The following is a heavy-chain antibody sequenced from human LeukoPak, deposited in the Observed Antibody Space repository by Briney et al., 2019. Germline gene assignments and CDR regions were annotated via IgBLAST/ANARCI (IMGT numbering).Heavy chain of an antibody. CDR2: ISYDGSNK. V-gene: IGHV3-30-3*01. D-gene: IGHD5-12*01. J-gene: IGHJ4*02. CDR1: GFTFSSYA. Sequence: GGSLRLSCAASGFTFSSYAMHWVRQAPGKGLEWVAVISYDGSNKYYADSVKGRFTISRDNSKNTLYLQMNSLRAEDTAVYYCAKDGGATMDSAFDYWGQGTLVTVSS. CDR3: AKDGGATMDSAFDY.